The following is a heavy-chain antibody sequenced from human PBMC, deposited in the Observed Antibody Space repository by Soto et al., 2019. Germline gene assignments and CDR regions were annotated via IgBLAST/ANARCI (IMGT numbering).Heavy chain of an antibody. CDR2: INPGNSDT. V-gene: IGHV5-51*01. CDR1: GFIFSRYK. J-gene: IGHJ6*02. Sequence: GESLKISCEGSGFIFSRYKIGWVRQMPGKGLEWMGIINPGNSDTTYRPSFQGQVTISADNSINTAYLQWSSLRASDTAVYYCMRSYGDFNYFYYGMDVWGQGTTVTVSS. D-gene: IGHD2-21*02. CDR3: MRSYGDFNYFYYGMDV.